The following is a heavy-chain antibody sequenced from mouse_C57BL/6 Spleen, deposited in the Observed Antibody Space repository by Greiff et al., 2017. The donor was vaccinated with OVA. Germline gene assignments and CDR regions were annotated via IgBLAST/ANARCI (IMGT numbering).Heavy chain of an antibody. D-gene: IGHD2-4*01. Sequence: ESGPGLVKPSQSLSPPCSVPGYSITSCYYSNLIRPFPGNKLELTGYISYDGSNKYNPTLKNRISITRDTSKNQFFLKLNSVTTEDTATYYCARVRDYDPYYAMDYWGQGTSVTVSS. J-gene: IGHJ4*01. CDR3: ARVRDYDPYYAMDY. V-gene: IGHV3-6*01. CDR2: ISYDGSN. CDR1: GYSITSCYY.